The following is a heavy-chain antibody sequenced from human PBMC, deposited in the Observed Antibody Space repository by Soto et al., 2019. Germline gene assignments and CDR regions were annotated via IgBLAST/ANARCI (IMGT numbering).Heavy chain of an antibody. CDR1: GGSISSGGYY. CDR2: IYYSGST. CDR3: AREGAPPYYDRILDY. Sequence: PSETLSLTCTFSGGSISSGGYYWSWIRQPPGKGLEWIGYIYYSGSTNYNPSLKSRVTISVDTSKNQFSLKLSSVTAADTAVYYCAREGAPPYYDRILDYWGQGTLVTVSS. V-gene: IGHV4-61*08. J-gene: IGHJ4*02. D-gene: IGHD3-22*01.